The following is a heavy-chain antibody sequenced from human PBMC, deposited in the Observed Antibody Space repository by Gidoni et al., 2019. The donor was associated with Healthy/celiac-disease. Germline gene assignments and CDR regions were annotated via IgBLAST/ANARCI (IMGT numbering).Heavy chain of an antibody. Sequence: QLVESGGGLIQPGGSLRLSCAASGFTVSSNYMSWVRQAPGKGLEWVSVIYSGGSTYYADSVKGRFTISRDNSKNTLYLQMNSLRAEDTAVYYCARGPYCGGDCYTYYYYYYGMDVWGQGTTVTVSS. V-gene: IGHV3-53*01. J-gene: IGHJ6*02. D-gene: IGHD2-21*02. CDR2: IYSGGST. CDR1: GFTVSSNY. CDR3: ARGPYCGGDCYTYYYYYYGMDV.